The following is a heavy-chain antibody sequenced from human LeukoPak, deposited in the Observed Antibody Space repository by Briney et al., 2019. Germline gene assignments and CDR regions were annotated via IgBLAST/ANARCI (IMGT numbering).Heavy chain of an antibody. V-gene: IGHV4-61*01. CDR1: GGSVSSGSYY. CDR2: IYYSGST. CDR3: VTYCSGGSCYSADAFDI. D-gene: IGHD2-15*01. Sequence: SQTLSLTCTVSGGSVSSGSYYWSWIRQPPGKGLEWIGYIYYSGSTNYNPSLKGRVTISVDTSKNQFSLKLSSVTAADTAVYYCVTYCSGGSCYSADAFDIWGQGTMVTVSS. J-gene: IGHJ3*02.